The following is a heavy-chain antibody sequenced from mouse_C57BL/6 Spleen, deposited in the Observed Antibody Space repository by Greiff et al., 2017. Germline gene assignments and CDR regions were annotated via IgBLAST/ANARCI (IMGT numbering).Heavy chain of an antibody. CDR3: ESEGLQREDRVWFAY. CDR2: IYPGSGST. D-gene: IGHD1-1*01. V-gene: IGHV1-55*01. J-gene: IGHJ3*01. CDR1: GYTFTSYW. Sequence: QVQLQQPGAELVKPGASVKMSCKASGYTFTSYWITWVKQRPGQGLEWIGDIYPGSGSTNYNEKFKSKATLTVDTSSSTAYMQLSSLTSEDSAVSYCESEGLQREDRVWFAYWGQGTLVTVSA.